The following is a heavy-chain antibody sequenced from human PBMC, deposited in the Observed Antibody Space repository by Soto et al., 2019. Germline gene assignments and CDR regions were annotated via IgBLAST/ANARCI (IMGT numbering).Heavy chain of an antibody. D-gene: IGHD6-19*01. Sequence: GGSLRLSCAASGFTFSSYAMHWVRQAPGKGLEWVAVISYDGSNKYYADSVKGRFTISRDNSKNTLYLQMNSLRAEDTAVYYCARDIAVAGTIPDYWGQGTLVTVSS. CDR3: ARDIAVAGTIPDY. J-gene: IGHJ4*02. CDR1: GFTFSSYA. V-gene: IGHV3-30-3*01. CDR2: ISYDGSNK.